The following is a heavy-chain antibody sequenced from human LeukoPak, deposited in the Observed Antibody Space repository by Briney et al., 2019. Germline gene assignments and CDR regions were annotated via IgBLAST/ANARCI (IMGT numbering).Heavy chain of an antibody. V-gene: IGHV3-48*03. CDR3: ARSGGSYKPFDF. CDR1: GFIFSSFE. Sequence: PGGSLRPSCEASGFIFSSFELNWVRQAPGKGLEWVAHISDKEDIIYADSVKGRFAISRDNAKNSQYLQLTSLRADDTGVYYCARSGGSYKPFDFWGQGTLVTVSS. CDR2: ISDKEDI. D-gene: IGHD3-16*01. J-gene: IGHJ4*02.